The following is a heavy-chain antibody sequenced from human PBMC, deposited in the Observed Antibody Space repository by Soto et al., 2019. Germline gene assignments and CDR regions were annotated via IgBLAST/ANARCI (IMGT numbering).Heavy chain of an antibody. V-gene: IGHV4-38-2*01. CDR3: ARTWLAGGTPADAFDI. J-gene: IGHJ3*02. D-gene: IGHD2-15*01. CDR2: IFHTGGT. CDR1: ASSISSAYF. Sequence: SETLSLTCAVSASSISSAYFWGWIRQPPGKGLEWIAAIFHTGGTYYNPSLKSRVTISVDTSNNQFSLRLNSVTAADTALYFCARTWLAGGTPADAFDIWGQGTMVTVSS.